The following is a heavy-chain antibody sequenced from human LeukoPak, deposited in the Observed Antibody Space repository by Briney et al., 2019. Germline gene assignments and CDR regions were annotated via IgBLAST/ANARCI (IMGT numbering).Heavy chain of an antibody. J-gene: IGHJ4*02. D-gene: IGHD3-22*01. Sequence: GGSLRLSRAASGFSFSNFWMHWVRQAPGKGLVCVSHISSDGSTTTYADSVKGRFTVSRDTSKHTLYLQMSSLRAEDTAVYFCARDDDTTGRYSRFDYWGQGTLVTVSS. CDR2: ISSDGSTT. CDR3: ARDDDTTGRYSRFDY. V-gene: IGHV3-74*01. CDR1: GFSFSNFW.